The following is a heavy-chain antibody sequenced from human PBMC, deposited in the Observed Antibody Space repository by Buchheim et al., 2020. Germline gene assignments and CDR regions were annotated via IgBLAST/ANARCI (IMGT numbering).Heavy chain of an antibody. Sequence: EVQLLESGGGLVQPGGSLRLSCAASGFTFSSYAMSWVRQAPGKGLEWVLVFSCSGGTTYYAVSVRGRFTISRDISNNTLYFQMNSLRAEDTAVDYCAKARESSYYYYGMDVWGQGTT. CDR2: FSCSGGTT. J-gene: IGHJ6*02. D-gene: IGHD5-24*01. V-gene: IGHV3-23*01. CDR3: AKARESSYYYYGMDV. CDR1: GFTFSSYA.